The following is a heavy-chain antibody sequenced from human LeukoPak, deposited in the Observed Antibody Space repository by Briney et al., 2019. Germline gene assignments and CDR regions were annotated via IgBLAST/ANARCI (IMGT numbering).Heavy chain of an antibody. CDR2: ISDSGTST. CDR1: GFPFSSYA. CDR3: AKCLKTIILVRGGKVGYYYMCV. Sequence: GGSLRLSCAASGFPFSSYAMSWVRQAPGKGLEWVSGISDSGTSTYYADSVKGRFTISRDNSKNTLYLQMNSLRVEDTAVFYCAKCLKTIILVRGGKVGYYYMCVWGKGTTGTVSS. V-gene: IGHV3-23*01. J-gene: IGHJ6*03. D-gene: IGHD3-10*01.